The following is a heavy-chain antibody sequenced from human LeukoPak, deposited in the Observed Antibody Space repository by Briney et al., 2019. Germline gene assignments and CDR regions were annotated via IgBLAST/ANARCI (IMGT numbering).Heavy chain of an antibody. CDR1: GGTFSSYA. CDR2: IIPILGTA. V-gene: IGHV1-69*13. Sequence: ASVKVSCKASGGTFSSYAISWVRQAPGQGLEWMGGIIPILGTANYAQKFQGRVTITADESTSTAYMELSSLRSEDTAVYYCAREELRFLEWPLYYYMDVWGKGTTVTVSS. D-gene: IGHD3-3*01. CDR3: AREELRFLEWPLYYYMDV. J-gene: IGHJ6*03.